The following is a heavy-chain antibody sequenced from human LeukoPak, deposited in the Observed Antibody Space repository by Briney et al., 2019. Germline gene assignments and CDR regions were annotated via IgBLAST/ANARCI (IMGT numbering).Heavy chain of an antibody. CDR1: GYTFASYD. D-gene: IGHD3-9*01. CDR2: MNPNSGNT. Sequence: ASVKVSCKASGYTFASYDINWVRQATGQGLEWMGWMNPNSGNTGYAQKFQGRVTMTRDTSISTAYMELSSLTSEDTAVYYCARGFENLPGYWGVWGKGTTVTVSS. CDR3: ARGFENLPGYWGV. J-gene: IGHJ6*04. V-gene: IGHV1-8*02.